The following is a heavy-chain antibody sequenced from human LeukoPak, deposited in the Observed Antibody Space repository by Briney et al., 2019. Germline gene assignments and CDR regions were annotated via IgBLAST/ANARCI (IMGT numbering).Heavy chain of an antibody. V-gene: IGHV4-34*01. D-gene: IGHD4-17*01. CDR3: ARRVTTRLPFRY. J-gene: IGHJ4*02. CDR2: INHSGST. CDR1: GGSFSGYN. Sequence: KASETLSLTCAVYGGSFSGYNWTWIRQPPGKGLEWIGEINHSGSTNYNPSLKSRVTISVDTSKNQFSLKLTSVTAADTAVYYCARRVTTRLPFRYWGQGTLVTVSS.